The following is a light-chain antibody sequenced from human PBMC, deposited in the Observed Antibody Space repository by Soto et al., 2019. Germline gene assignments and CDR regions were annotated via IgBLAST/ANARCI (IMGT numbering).Light chain of an antibody. Sequence: EIVLTQSPGTLSLSPGERATLSCRVSQSVTSNYLAWYQQNPGQAPRLLIYVASNRAPGIPDRFSGSGSGTDFTLTISRLEPEDFAVYYCQQYANSRTFGQGTKVEI. CDR3: QQYANSRT. CDR2: VAS. J-gene: IGKJ1*01. CDR1: QSVTSNY. V-gene: IGKV3-20*01.